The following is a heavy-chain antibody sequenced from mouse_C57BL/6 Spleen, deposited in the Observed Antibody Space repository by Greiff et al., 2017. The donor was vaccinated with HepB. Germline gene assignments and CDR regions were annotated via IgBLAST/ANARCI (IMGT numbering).Heavy chain of an antibody. J-gene: IGHJ2*01. CDR1: GYEFRSDW. CDR3: ARERTAQATPYFDD. V-gene: IGHV1-80*01. D-gene: IGHD3-2*02. CDR2: IYPGDGDT. Sequence: QVQLQQSGAELVKPGASVKISCKASGYEFRSDWMNWVKQRPGKGLEWIGQIYPGDGDTKYNGKFKGKATLTADKSSSTAYMQRSSLTAEDSAVYLCARERTAQATPYFDDWGHGTTLTVSS.